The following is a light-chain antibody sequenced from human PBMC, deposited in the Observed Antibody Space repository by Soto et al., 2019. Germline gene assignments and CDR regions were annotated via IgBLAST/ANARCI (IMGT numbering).Light chain of an antibody. J-gene: IGKJ1*01. Sequence: ETVMTQSPATLSVSPGERDTLSCRASQSISSNLAWFQQKPGQAPRLLIYGASSRATDIPDRFSGSGSGTDFTLTISRLEPEDFAVYYCQQYGTSPITVGQGTKVDIK. V-gene: IGKV3-20*01. CDR1: QSISSN. CDR3: QQYGTSPIT. CDR2: GAS.